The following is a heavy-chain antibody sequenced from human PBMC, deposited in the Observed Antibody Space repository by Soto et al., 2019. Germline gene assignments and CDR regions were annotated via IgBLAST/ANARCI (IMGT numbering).Heavy chain of an antibody. CDR1: GYTFTYRY. D-gene: IGHD3-22*01. CDR2: ITPFNGNT. J-gene: IGHJ4*02. CDR3: AIDSYDSSAYFDY. V-gene: IGHV1-45*02. Sequence: QMQLVQSGAEVKKTGSSVKVSCKASGYTFTYRYLHWVRQAPGQALEWMGWITPFNGNTNYAQKFQDRVTITRDRSMSTAYMELSSLRSEDTAMYYCAIDSYDSSAYFDYWGQGTLVTVSS.